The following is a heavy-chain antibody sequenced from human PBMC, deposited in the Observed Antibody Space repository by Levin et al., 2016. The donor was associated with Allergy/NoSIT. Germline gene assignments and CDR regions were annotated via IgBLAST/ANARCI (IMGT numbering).Heavy chain of an antibody. CDR2: IIPIFGTA. Sequence: SVKVSCKASGGTFSSYAISWVRQAPGQGLEWMGGIIPIFGTANYAQKFQGRVTITADESTSTAYMELSSLRSEDTAVYYCARDRTWPLGSRYFDLWGRGTLVTVSS. CDR1: GGTFSSYA. D-gene: IGHD3-10*01. CDR3: ARDRTWPLGSRYFDL. V-gene: IGHV1-69*13. J-gene: IGHJ2*01.